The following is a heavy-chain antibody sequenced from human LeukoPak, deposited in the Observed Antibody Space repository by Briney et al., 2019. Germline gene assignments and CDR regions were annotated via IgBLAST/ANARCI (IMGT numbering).Heavy chain of an antibody. Sequence: SGTLSLTCTVSNGPITSTKWWSWVRPPPGKGLEWIGEISHTGSTNYNPSFNSRVTMSVDKSKNQFSLNLKSVTAADTALYYCASSSLVVVVIYGFDIWGRGTAVTVSS. CDR1: NGPITSTKW. J-gene: IGHJ3*02. CDR2: ISHTGST. CDR3: ASSSLVVVVIYGFDI. V-gene: IGHV4-4*02. D-gene: IGHD2-21*01.